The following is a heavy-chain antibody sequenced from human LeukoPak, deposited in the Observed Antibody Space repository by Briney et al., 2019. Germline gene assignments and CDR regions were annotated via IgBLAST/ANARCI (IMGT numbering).Heavy chain of an antibody. D-gene: IGHD4-11*01. CDR3: ARGGVTVTGYYYGMDV. CDR1: GGSFSGYY. V-gene: IGHV4-34*01. CDR2: INHSGNT. Sequence: SETLSLTCAVYGGSFSGYYWSWIRQPPGKGLEWIGEINHSGNTNYNPSLKSRVTISVDTSKNQFSLKLSSVTAADTAVYYCARGGVTVTGYYYGMDVWGQGTTVTVSS. J-gene: IGHJ6*02.